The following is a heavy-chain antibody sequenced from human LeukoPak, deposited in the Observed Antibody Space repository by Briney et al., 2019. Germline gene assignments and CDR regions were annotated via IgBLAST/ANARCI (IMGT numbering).Heavy chain of an antibody. J-gene: IGHJ2*01. Sequence: PGGSLRLSCEASGFIFSNYWMAWVRQAPGKGLEWIGYIYYSGSTNYNPSLKSRVTISVDTSKNQFSLKLSSVTAADTAVYYCARGNGNWYFDLWGRGTLVTVSS. CDR1: GFIFSNYW. CDR2: IYYSGST. V-gene: IGHV4-59*01. CDR3: ARGNGNWYFDL. D-gene: IGHD1-14*01.